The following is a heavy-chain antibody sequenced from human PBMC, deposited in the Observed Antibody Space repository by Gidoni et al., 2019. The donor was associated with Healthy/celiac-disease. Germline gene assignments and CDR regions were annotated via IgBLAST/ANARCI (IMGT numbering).Heavy chain of an antibody. CDR3: ARGRGIAAASGNDY. CDR2: INHSGST. D-gene: IGHD6-13*01. Sequence: QVQLQQWGAGLLKSSETLSLTCAVYGGSFSGYYWSWIRQPPGKGLEWIGEINHSGSTNYNPSLKSRVTISVDTSKNQFSLKLSSVTAADTAVYYCARGRGIAAASGNDYWGQGTLVTVSS. CDR1: GGSFSGYY. J-gene: IGHJ4*02. V-gene: IGHV4-34*01.